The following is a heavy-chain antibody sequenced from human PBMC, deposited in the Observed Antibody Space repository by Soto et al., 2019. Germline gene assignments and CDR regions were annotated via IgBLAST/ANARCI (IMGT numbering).Heavy chain of an antibody. J-gene: IGHJ4*02. D-gene: IGHD6-25*01. CDR3: VKFCVETGGSSGWPWSLDS. CDR2: ISGSGTTT. V-gene: IGHV3-23*01. CDR1: GFTFSKYA. Sequence: EVQLLESGGGLVQPGGSLRLSCAASGFTFSKYAMSWVRQAPGKGLEWVSAISGSGTTTYSADSVRGRFTISRDNSNNMLHLQMNSPSPEDTALYYCVKFCVETGGSSGWPWSLDSWGQGTLVTVSS.